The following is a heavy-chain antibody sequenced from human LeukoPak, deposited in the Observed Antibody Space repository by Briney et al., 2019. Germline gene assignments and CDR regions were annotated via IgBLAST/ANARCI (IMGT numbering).Heavy chain of an antibody. CDR3: ARVSPMVRGVITY. CDR1: GYTFTSYD. CDR2: MNPNSGNT. V-gene: IGHV1-8*01. J-gene: IGHJ4*02. D-gene: IGHD3-10*01. Sequence: ASVKVSCKASGYTFTSYDINWVRQATGQGLEWMGWMNPNSGNTGYAQKFQGRDTMTRNTSISTAYMELSSLRSEDTAVYYCARVSPMVRGVITYWGQGTLVTVSS.